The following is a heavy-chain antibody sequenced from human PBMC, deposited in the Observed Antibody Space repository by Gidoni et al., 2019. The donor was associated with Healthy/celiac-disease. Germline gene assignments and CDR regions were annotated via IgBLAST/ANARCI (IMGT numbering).Heavy chain of an antibody. CDR1: GGSISSSNW. D-gene: IGHD3-10*01. CDR2: IYHSGST. Sequence: QVQLQESGPGLVKPSGTLSLTCAVSGGSISSSNWWSWVRQPPGKGLEWIGEIYHSGSTNYNPSLKSRVTISVDKSKNQFSLKLSSVTAADTAVYYCARSGLLWFGELNRGFDYWGQGTLVTVSS. CDR3: ARSGLLWFGELNRGFDY. V-gene: IGHV4-4*02. J-gene: IGHJ4*02.